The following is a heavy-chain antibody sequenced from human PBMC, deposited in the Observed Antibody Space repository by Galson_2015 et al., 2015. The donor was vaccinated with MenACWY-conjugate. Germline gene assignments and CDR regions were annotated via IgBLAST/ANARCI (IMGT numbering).Heavy chain of an antibody. CDR1: GSTFSNFG. CDR2: ISDSGAKV. V-gene: IGHV3-23*01. Sequence: SLRLSCAASGSTFSNFGLSWVRRPPGKGLEWVSSISDSGAKVFYADSVKGRFTISRDNSQNTLYLQMSSLSPEDTAVYYSAKYSRVTTVLRGWFDSWGQGTLVTVSS. D-gene: IGHD4-17*01. J-gene: IGHJ5*01. CDR3: AKYSRVTTVLRGWFDS.